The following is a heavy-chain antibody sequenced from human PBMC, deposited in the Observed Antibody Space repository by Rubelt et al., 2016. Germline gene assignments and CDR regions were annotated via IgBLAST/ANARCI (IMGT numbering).Heavy chain of an antibody. CDR3: ARDLPPFRRYNWNFPLDY. D-gene: IGHD1-7*01. CDR2: ISAYNGNP. J-gene: IGHJ4*02. Sequence: QVQLVQSGAEVKKPGASVKVSCKASGYTFTSYGISWVRPAPGQGLEWMGWISAYNGNPNYAQKLQGRVTRTTDTSTSTAYMELRSLRSDDTAVYYCARDLPPFRRYNWNFPLDYWGQGTLVTVSS. V-gene: IGHV1-18*01. CDR1: GYTFTSYG.